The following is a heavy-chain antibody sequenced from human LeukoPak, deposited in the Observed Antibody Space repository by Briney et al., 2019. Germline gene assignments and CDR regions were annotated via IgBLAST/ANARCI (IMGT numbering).Heavy chain of an antibody. CDR1: GFTFSSYA. CDR2: IYYDGRT. V-gene: IGHV4-39*01. CDR3: VRRQHFGDPH. J-gene: IGHJ4*02. D-gene: IGHD4-17*01. Sequence: GSLRLSCAASGFTFSSYAMSWVRQAPGKGLEWIGSIYYDGRTYYSPSLRSRVTVSADTSKSQLSLKLSSVTAADTAAYYCVRRQHFGDPHWGQGTLVTVST.